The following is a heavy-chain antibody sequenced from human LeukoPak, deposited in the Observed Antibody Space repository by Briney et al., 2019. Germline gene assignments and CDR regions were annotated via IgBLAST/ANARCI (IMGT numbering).Heavy chain of an antibody. CDR1: GFTFSSYG. V-gene: IGHV3-9*01. CDR2: ISWNSGSI. CDR3: AKGAAHDYGDYFDY. J-gene: IGHJ4*02. D-gene: IGHD4-17*01. Sequence: GGSLRLSCAASGFTFSSYGMHWVRQAPGKGLEWVPGISWNSGSIGYADSVKGRFTISRDNAKNSLYLQMNSLRAEDTALYYCAKGAAHDYGDYFDYWGQGTLVTASS.